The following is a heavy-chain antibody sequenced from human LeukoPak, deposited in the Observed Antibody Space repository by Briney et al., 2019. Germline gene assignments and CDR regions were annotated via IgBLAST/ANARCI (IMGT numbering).Heavy chain of an antibody. Sequence: PGGSLRLSCAASGFTVSTYEMSWVRQAPGKGLEWVSYISSGGSPIYYADSVKGRLTISRHNAKNSLFLQMNSLRAEDTAVYYCARENTEDAFDIWGQGTMVTVSS. CDR1: GFTVSTYE. CDR2: ISSGGSPI. V-gene: IGHV3-48*03. J-gene: IGHJ3*02. D-gene: IGHD1/OR15-1a*01. CDR3: ARENTEDAFDI.